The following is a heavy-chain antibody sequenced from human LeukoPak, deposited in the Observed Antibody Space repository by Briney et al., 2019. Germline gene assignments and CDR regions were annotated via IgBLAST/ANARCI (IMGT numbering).Heavy chain of an antibody. CDR3: ARGYILRFLEAWFDP. V-gene: IGHV4-61*02. CDR2: IYTSGST. CDR1: GGSISSGSYY. D-gene: IGHD3-3*01. Sequence: SETLSLTCTVSGGSISSGSYYWSWIRQPAGKGLEWIGRIYTSGSTNYNSSLKSRVTISVDTSKNQFSLKLSSVTAADTAVYYCARGYILRFLEAWFDPWGQGTLVTVSS. J-gene: IGHJ5*02.